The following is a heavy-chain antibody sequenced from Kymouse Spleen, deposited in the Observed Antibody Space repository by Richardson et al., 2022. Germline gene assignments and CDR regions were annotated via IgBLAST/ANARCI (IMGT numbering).Heavy chain of an antibody. Sequence: QVQLQQWGAGLLKPSETLSLTCAVYGGSFSGYYWSWIRQPPGKGLEWIGEINHSGSTNYNPSLKSRVTISVDTSKNQFSLKLSSVTAADTAVYYCARSYYYGSGSPFNWFDPWGQGTLVTVSS. CDR1: GGSFSGYY. CDR3: ARSYYYGSGSPFNWFDP. J-gene: IGHJ5*02. V-gene: IGHV4-34*01. CDR2: INHSGST. D-gene: IGHD3-10*01.